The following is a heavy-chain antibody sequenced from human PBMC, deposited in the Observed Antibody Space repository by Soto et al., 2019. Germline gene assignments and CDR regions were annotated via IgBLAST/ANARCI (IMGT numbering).Heavy chain of an antibody. Sequence: KASETLSLTCTVSGDSMSEYFWSWVRQSPGKGLEWIGYIYYLGSTDYNPSLKSRVTISVDTSKRQFSLKLNSVTAADTAIYYCARDGYDGSGSPYPAYWGPGIQVTVSS. CDR3: ARDGYDGSGSPYPAY. D-gene: IGHD3-10*01. CDR2: IYYLGST. V-gene: IGHV4-59*01. CDR1: GDSMSEYF. J-gene: IGHJ4*02.